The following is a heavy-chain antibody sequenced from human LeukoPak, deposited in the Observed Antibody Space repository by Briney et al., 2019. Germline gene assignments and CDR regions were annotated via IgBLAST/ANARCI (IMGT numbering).Heavy chain of an antibody. J-gene: IGHJ3*02. CDR2: ISSASTTI. CDR3: ARDRLSCSSTSCYMLQAFNI. CDR1: GFTFSSYS. Sequence: GGSLRLSCAASGFTFSSYSMNWVRQAPGKGLEWVSYISSASTTIYYADSVKGRFTISRDNAKNSLYLQMNTLRAEDTAVYYCARDRLSCSSTSCYMLQAFNIWGQGTMVTVSS. V-gene: IGHV3-48*01. D-gene: IGHD2-2*02.